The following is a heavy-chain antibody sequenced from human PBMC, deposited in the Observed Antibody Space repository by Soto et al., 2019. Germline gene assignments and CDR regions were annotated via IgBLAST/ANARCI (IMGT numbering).Heavy chain of an antibody. V-gene: IGHV3-30*18. CDR1: GFTFSSYG. CDR3: AKDAEYYYDSSGGPYYFDY. Sequence: SLRLSCAASGFTFSSYGMHWVRQAPGKGLEWVAVISYDGSNKYYADSVKGRFTISRDNSKNTLYLQMNSLRAEDTAVYYCAKDAEYYYDSSGGPYYFDYWGQGTLVTVSS. CDR2: ISYDGSNK. D-gene: IGHD3-22*01. J-gene: IGHJ4*02.